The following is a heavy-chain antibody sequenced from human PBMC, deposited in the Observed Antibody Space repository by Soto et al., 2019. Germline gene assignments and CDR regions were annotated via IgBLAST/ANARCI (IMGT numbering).Heavy chain of an antibody. CDR3: ARTPYDYVWGSYRPYYFDY. V-gene: IGHV4-31*03. CDR1: GGSISSGGYY. J-gene: IGHJ4*02. D-gene: IGHD3-16*02. CDR2: IYYSGST. Sequence: SETLSLTCTVSGGSISSGGYYWSWIRQHPGKGLEWIGYIYYSGSTYYNPSLKSRVTISVDTSKNQFSLKLSSVTAADTAVYYCARTPYDYVWGSYRPYYFDYWGQGTLVTVSS.